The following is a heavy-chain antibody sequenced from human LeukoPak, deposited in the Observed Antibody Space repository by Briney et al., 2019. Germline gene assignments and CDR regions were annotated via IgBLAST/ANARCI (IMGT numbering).Heavy chain of an antibody. CDR1: GGSISSYY. D-gene: IGHD3-10*01. J-gene: IGHJ4*02. CDR3: ARDSPKGKIDY. V-gene: IGHV4-59*01. Sequence: PSETLSLTCTVSGGSISSYYWSWLRQPPGKGLEWIGYIYYSGSTNYNPSLKSRVTISVDTSKNQFSLKLSSVTAADTAVYYCARDSPKGKIDYWGQGTLVTVSS. CDR2: IYYSGST.